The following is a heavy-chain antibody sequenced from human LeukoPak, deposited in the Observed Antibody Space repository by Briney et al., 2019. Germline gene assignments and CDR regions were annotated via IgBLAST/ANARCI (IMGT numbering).Heavy chain of an antibody. V-gene: IGHV3-9*01. J-gene: IGHJ6*02. CDR2: ISWNSGSI. Sequence: GGSLRLSCAASGFTFDDYAMHWVRQAPGKGLEWVSGISWNSGSIGYADSVKGRFTISRDNAKNSLYLQMNSLRAEDTALYYCAKDRVRSDGGYYYYGMDVWGQGTTATVSS. CDR1: GFTFDDYA. CDR3: AKDRVRSDGGYYYYGMDV. D-gene: IGHD1-26*01.